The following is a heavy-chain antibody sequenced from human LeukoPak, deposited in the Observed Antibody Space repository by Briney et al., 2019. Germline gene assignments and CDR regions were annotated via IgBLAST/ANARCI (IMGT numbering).Heavy chain of an antibody. V-gene: IGHV3-21*01. D-gene: IGHD4-11*01. CDR2: ISSSSSYI. J-gene: IGHJ5*02. CDR1: GFTFSSYS. Sequence: PGGSLRLSCAASGFTFSSYSMNWVRQAPGKGLEWVSFISSSSSYISYADSVKGRFTISRDNAKNSLYLQMNSLRAEDTAVYYCAKNDYSSYGWFDPWGHGTLVTVSS. CDR3: AKNDYSSYGWFDP.